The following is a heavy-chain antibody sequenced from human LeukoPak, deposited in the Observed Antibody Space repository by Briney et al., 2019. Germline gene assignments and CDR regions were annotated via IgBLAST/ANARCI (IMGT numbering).Heavy chain of an antibody. J-gene: IGHJ4*02. CDR3: TTRYSSSWYWDY. V-gene: IGHV3-49*04. D-gene: IGHD6-13*01. Sequence: GGSLRLSCAASGFTFSSYAMSWVRQAPGKGLEWVGFIRSKAYGGTTEYAASVKGRFTISRDDSKSIAYLQMNSLKTEDTAVYYCTTRYSSSWYWDYWGQGTLVTVSS. CDR2: IRSKAYGGTT. CDR1: GFTFSSYA.